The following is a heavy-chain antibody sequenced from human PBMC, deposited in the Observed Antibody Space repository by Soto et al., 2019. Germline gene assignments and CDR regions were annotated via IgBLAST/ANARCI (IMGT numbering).Heavy chain of an antibody. Sequence: SETLCLTCTVSGGSISCSSYYWGWIRQPPGKGLEWIGSIYYSGSTYYNPSLKSRVTISVDTSKNQSSLKLSSVTAAHTAVYYCVSVAAIDSYYMDVWGKGTTVTASS. D-gene: IGHD2-15*01. CDR1: GGSISCSSYY. J-gene: IGHJ6*03. CDR3: VSVAAIDSYYMDV. CDR2: IYYSGST. V-gene: IGHV4-39*01.